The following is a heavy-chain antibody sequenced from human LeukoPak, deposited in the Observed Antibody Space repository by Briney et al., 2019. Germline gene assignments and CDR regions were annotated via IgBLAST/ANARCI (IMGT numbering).Heavy chain of an antibody. CDR1: GFTFSSQA. Sequence: GRSLRLSCVASGFTFSSQAMHWVRQAPGKGLEWVASISYDERNEHYSDSVKGRFTISRDNSRNTLYLRLNSLRPGDTAVYYCAKDRDRGGWYFGKDVWGQGTLVTVSS. CDR3: AKDRDRGGWYFGKDV. D-gene: IGHD6-19*01. CDR2: ISYDERNE. V-gene: IGHV3-30*18. J-gene: IGHJ4*02.